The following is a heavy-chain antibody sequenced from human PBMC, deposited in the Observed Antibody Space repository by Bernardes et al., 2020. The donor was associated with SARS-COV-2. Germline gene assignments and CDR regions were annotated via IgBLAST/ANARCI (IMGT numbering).Heavy chain of an antibody. J-gene: IGHJ6*02. CDR2: ISYEGSKE. Sequence: GGSLRLSCAASGFTLNNFGIHWVRQAPGKGLEWVSLISYEGSKEFYADFVRGRFSISRDNSKRAVYLQMNSLGPEDTAMYYCAKRKQIFHLSEWDVGMDVWGRGTTVTVS. V-gene: IGHV3-30*18. CDR1: GFTLNNFG. D-gene: IGHD1-26*01. CDR3: AKRKQIFHLSEWDVGMDV.